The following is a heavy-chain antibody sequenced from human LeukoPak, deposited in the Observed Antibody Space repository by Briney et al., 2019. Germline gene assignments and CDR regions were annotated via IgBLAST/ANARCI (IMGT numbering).Heavy chain of an antibody. CDR2: ISAYNGNT. CDR1: GYTFTSYG. D-gene: IGHD6-19*01. J-gene: IGHJ6*02. CDR3: ARENHRLVLYYYYGMDV. V-gene: IGHV1-18*01. Sequence: ASVKVSCKASGYTFTSYGISWVRQAPGQGFEWMGWISAYNGNTNYAQKLQGRVTMTTDTSTSTAYMELRSLRSDDTAVYYCARENHRLVLYYYYGMDVWGQGTTVTVSS.